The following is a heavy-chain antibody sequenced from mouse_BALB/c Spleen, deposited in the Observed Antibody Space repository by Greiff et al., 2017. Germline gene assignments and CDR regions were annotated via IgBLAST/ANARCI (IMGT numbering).Heavy chain of an antibody. CDR2: IAPGSGST. CDR3: ARGGFAY. V-gene: IGHV1S41*01. Sequence: DLVKPGASVKLSCKASGYTFTSYWINWIKQRPGQGLEWIGRIAPGSGSTYYNEMFKGKATLTVDTSSSTAYIQLSRLSSEDSAVYFCARGGFAYWGQGTLVTVSA. J-gene: IGHJ3*01. CDR1: GYTFTSYW.